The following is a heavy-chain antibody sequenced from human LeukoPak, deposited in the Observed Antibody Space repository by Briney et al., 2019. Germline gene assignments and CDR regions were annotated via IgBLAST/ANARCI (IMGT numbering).Heavy chain of an antibody. Sequence: ASVKVSCKAAGYTFTSYAMHWVRQAPGQRLEWMGWINAGNGNTKYSQKFQGRVTITRDTSASTAYMELSSLRSEDTAVYYCASGSGGLASIGELHAFDIWGQGTMVTVSS. CDR2: INAGNGNT. CDR3: ASGSGGLASIGELHAFDI. J-gene: IGHJ3*02. D-gene: IGHD3-10*01. V-gene: IGHV1-3*01. CDR1: GYTFTSYA.